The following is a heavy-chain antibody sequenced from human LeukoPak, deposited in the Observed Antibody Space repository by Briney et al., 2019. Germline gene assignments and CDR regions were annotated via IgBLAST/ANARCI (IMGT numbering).Heavy chain of an antibody. CDR2: INHSGST. CDR3: ARVEGYCSGGSCPLDNYGMDV. V-gene: IGHV4-34*01. D-gene: IGHD2-15*01. Sequence: SETLSLTCAVYGGSFSGYYWSWIRQPPGKGLEWIGEINHSGSTNYNPSLKSRVTISVDTSKNQFSLKLSSVTAADTAVYYCARVEGYCSGGSCPLDNYGMDVWGQGTTVTVSS. J-gene: IGHJ6*02. CDR1: GGSFSGYY.